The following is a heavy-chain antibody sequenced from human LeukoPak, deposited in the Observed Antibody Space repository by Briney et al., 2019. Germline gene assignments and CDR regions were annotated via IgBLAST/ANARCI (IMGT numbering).Heavy chain of an antibody. CDR1: GGSISSGDYY. D-gene: IGHD2-15*01. V-gene: IGHV4-30-4*08. CDR2: IYYSGST. CDR3: ARTGSGGQIDY. Sequence: SETLSLTCTVSGGSISSGDYYWSWIRQPPGKGLEWIGYIYYSGSTYYNPSLKSRVTISVDTSKNQFSLKLSSVTAVDTAVYYCARTGSGGQIDYWGQGTLVTVSS. J-gene: IGHJ4*02.